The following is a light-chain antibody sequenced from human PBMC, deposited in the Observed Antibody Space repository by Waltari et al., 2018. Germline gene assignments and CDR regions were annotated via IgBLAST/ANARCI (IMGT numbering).Light chain of an antibody. J-gene: IGKJ1*01. Sequence: DIVMTQSPDSLAVSLGERATINCKSSQSVFYSSNNKNYLAWYQQKSGQPPKLLIYWASTREPGVPDRFSGSGSETDFSLTISSLQAEDVAVYYCQQNYNPPWTFGQGTKVEIK. CDR3: QQNYNPPWT. CDR1: QSVFYSSNNKNY. V-gene: IGKV4-1*01. CDR2: WAS.